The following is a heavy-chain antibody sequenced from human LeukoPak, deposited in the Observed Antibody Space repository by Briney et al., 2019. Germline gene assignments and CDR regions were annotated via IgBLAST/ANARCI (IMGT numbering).Heavy chain of an antibody. J-gene: IGHJ4*02. CDR1: GFTFNSYW. Sequence: GGSLRLSCAASGFTFNSYWMHWVRQAPGKGLLWVSRINTDGSSTHYADSVKGRLTISRDNAKNMLYLQTNGLRAEDTAVYYCVVWGEDSSGHRFDHWGQGTLVTVSS. CDR3: VVWGEDSSGHRFDH. CDR2: INTDGSST. D-gene: IGHD3-22*01. V-gene: IGHV3-74*01.